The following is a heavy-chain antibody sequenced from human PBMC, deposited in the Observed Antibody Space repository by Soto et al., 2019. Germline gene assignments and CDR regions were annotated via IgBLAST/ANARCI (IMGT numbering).Heavy chain of an antibody. D-gene: IGHD1-1*01. CDR2: MNPNSGDT. J-gene: IGHJ4*02. CDR3: ARVGGNTTDDYFDY. CDR1: GYTFSDHD. Sequence: QVQLVQAVAEVKKPGASVKVSCKASGYTFSDHDINWVRQATGQGPEWLGWMNPNSGDTGYAQNFQGRVTRTRETSKRTAYMELSSLRSEDTAVYYCARVGGNTTDDYFDYWGQGKLVTVSS. V-gene: IGHV1-8*01.